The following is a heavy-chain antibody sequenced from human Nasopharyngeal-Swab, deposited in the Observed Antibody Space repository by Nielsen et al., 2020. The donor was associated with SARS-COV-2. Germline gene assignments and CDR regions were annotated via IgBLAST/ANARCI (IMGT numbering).Heavy chain of an antibody. CDR2: ISSSSSYI. CDR1: GFTFSSYS. CDR3: ARDRSSATFTYNWFDP. Sequence: GESLKISCAASGFTFSSYSMNWVRQAPGKGLEWVSSISSSSSYIYYADSVKGRFTISRDNAKNSLYLQMNSLRAEDTAVYYCARDRSSATFTYNWFDPWGQGTLVTVSS. V-gene: IGHV3-21*01. D-gene: IGHD1-26*01. J-gene: IGHJ5*02.